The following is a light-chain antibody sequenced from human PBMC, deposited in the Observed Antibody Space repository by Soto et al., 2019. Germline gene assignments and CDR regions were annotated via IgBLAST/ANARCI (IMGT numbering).Light chain of an antibody. CDR2: AAS. J-gene: IGKJ1*01. CDR1: QSISNH. Sequence: DIQMTQSPSSLSASVEDRVIITCRASQSISNHLNWYQQKPGEAPKLLIFAASGLQSGVPSRFSGSRSGPDFTLTISSLQPEDFATYYCQQSYSSPPTFGQGTKVDIK. V-gene: IGKV1-39*01. CDR3: QQSYSSPPT.